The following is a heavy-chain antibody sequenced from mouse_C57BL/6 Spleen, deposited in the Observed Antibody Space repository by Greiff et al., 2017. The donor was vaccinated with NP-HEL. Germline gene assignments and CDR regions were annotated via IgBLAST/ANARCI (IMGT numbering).Heavy chain of an antibody. D-gene: IGHD2-4*01. CDR2: IWSGGST. CDR3: ARDYDYAMDY. J-gene: IGHJ4*01. CDR1: GFSLTSYG. V-gene: IGHV2-2*01. Sequence: VQLQQSGPGLVQPSQSLSITCTVSGFSLTSYGVHWVRQSPGKGLEWLGVIWSGGSTDYNAAFISRRSISKDNSKSQVFFKMNSLQADDTAIYYCARDYDYAMDYWGQGTSVTVSS.